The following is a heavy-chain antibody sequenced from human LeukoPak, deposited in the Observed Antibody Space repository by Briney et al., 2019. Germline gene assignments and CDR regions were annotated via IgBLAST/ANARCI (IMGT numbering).Heavy chain of an antibody. D-gene: IGHD2-2*01. V-gene: IGHV1-69*13. CDR3: ARAFAASGGCSSTSCYRDMPFDY. J-gene: IGHJ4*02. CDR1: GGTFSSYA. CDR2: IIPIFGTA. Sequence: GASVTVSCTASGGTFSSYAISWVRQAPGQGLEWMGGIIPIFGTANYAQKFQGRVTTTADESTSTAYMELSSLRSEDTAVYYCARAFAASGGCSSTSCYRDMPFDYWGQGTLVTVSS.